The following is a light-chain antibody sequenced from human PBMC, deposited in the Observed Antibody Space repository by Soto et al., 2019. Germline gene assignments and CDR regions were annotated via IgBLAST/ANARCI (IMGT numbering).Light chain of an antibody. CDR1: SSNIGSNP. Sequence: QAVVTPPPSASGTPGQRVTISCSGSSSNIGSNPVSWYQQLPGTAPKSLIYRDNQRPSGVPDRISGSRSGTSASLAISGLQSEDGAEYYCAAWDDSLRGRVFGGGTKLTVL. J-gene: IGLJ2*01. V-gene: IGLV1-44*01. CDR3: AAWDDSLRGRV. CDR2: RDN.